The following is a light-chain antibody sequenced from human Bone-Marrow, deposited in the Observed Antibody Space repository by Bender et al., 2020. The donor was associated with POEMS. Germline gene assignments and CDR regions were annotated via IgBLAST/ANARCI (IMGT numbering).Light chain of an antibody. Sequence: NFMLTQPHSVSESPGKTVTISCTRSSGSIASNYVHWYQQRPGSSPTTIIYEDNQRPSGVPDRFSGSIDRSSNSASLGISGLKAEDEADDYCQSYNSTALVFGGGTKLTVL. CDR3: QSYNSTALV. J-gene: IGLJ3*02. V-gene: IGLV6-57*01. CDR2: EDN. CDR1: SGSIASNY.